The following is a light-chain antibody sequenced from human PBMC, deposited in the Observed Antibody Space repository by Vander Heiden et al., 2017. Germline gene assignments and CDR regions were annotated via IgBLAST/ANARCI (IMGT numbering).Light chain of an antibody. CDR3: NSRDSSGNHRGV. J-gene: IGLJ2*01. Sequence: SSELPQAPAVSVALGQTVRLTCQGDSLRSYYASWYQQKPGQAPVLVIYGKNNRPSGIPDRFSGSSSGNTASLTITGAQAEDEADYYCNSRDSSGNHRGVFGGGTKLTVL. CDR1: SLRSYY. CDR2: GKN. V-gene: IGLV3-19*01.